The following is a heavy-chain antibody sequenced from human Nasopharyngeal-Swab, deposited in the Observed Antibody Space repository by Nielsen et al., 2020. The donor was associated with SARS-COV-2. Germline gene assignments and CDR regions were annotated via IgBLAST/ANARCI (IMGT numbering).Heavy chain of an antibody. Sequence: GGSLRPSCAASGLIFSGSATHWVRQASGRGLEWVGRIGDKAHNYATTYAASVKGRFTISRDDSKNTAFLQMDSLNTEDTALYYCTTDYYLDYWGQGTLVTVSS. D-gene: IGHD4/OR15-4a*01. V-gene: IGHV3-73*01. CDR2: IGDKAHNYAT. CDR3: TTDYYLDY. J-gene: IGHJ4*02. CDR1: GLIFSGSA.